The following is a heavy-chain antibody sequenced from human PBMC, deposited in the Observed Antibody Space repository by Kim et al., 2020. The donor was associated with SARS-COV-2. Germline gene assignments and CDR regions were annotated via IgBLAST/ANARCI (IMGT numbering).Heavy chain of an antibody. Sequence: SETLSLTCTVSGGSISSSSYYWGWIRQPPGKGLEWIGSIYYSGSTYYNPSLKSRVTISVDTSKDQFSLKLSSVTAADTAVYYCARDQRGIYCSGGSCYADDAFDIWGQGTMVTVAS. CDR3: ARDQRGIYCSGGSCYADDAFDI. D-gene: IGHD2-15*01. V-gene: IGHV4-39*07. J-gene: IGHJ3*02. CDR2: IYYSGST. CDR1: GGSISSSSYY.